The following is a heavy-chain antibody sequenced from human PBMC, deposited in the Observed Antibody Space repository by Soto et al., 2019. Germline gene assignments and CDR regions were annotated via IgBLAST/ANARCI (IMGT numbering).Heavy chain of an antibody. D-gene: IGHD2-2*01. CDR3: ARASQRGSGPNWFDP. Sequence: ASVKVSCKASGYTFTSYYMHWVRQAPGQGLEWMGIINPSGGSTSYAQKFQGRVTMTRDTSTSTVYMELSSLRSEDTAVYYCARASQRGSGPNWFDPWGQGTLVTVSS. J-gene: IGHJ5*02. CDR1: GYTFTSYY. CDR2: INPSGGST. V-gene: IGHV1-46*01.